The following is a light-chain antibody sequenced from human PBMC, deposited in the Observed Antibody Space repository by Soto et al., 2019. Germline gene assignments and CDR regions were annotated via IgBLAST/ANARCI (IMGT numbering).Light chain of an antibody. CDR3: SSYTSSGIDYV. J-gene: IGLJ1*01. CDR2: EVS. V-gene: IGLV2-14*01. Sequence: QSALTQPASVSGSPGQSITISCTGTSSDVGGYNYVSWYQQHPGKAPKLMIYEVSNRPSGVSNRFSGSKSGNTAALTISGLQAEDEADYYCSSYTSSGIDYVFGTGTKLTAL. CDR1: SSDVGGYNY.